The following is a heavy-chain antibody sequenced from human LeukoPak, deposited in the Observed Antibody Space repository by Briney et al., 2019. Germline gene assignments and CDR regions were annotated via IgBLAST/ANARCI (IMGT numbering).Heavy chain of an antibody. Sequence: GVSLRLSCAASGLTVRSNYLSWVRQAPAKGVGWVNVIYSYGSTHYAESVMSRFTITRNNSKNTLYLQMNSLRAEDTAVYYCAGNYYYDGDDWGKGTTVTVSS. CDR3: AGNYYYDGDD. V-gene: IGHV3-53*01. CDR2: IYSYGST. CDR1: GLTVRSNY. J-gene: IGHJ6*03.